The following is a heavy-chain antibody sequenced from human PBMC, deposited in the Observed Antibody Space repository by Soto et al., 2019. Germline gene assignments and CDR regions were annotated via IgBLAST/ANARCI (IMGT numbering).Heavy chain of an antibody. Sequence: GSLRLSCAASGFTFSSFHMNWVRQAPGRGLEWVAYITSSSDTIYYSDSVKGRFTISRDNSKNTLYLQMNSLRAEDTAVYYCASDISRVTNHYWGQGTPVTVSS. CDR2: ITSSSDTI. D-gene: IGHD3-3*01. CDR1: GFTFSSFH. CDR3: ASDISRVTNHY. J-gene: IGHJ4*02. V-gene: IGHV3-48*01.